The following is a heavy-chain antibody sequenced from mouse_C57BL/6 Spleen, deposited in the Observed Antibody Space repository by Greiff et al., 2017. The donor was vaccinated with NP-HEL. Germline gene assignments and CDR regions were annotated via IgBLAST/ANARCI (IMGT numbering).Heavy chain of an antibody. Sequence: QVQLQQTGAELVKPGASVKMSCKASGYTFTRYWITWVKQRPGQGLEWIGELYPGSGSTNYNEKFKSKATLTVDTSSSTAYMQLSSLTSEGSAVYYCAKGDYGMDYWGQGTSVTVSS. CDR1: GYTFTRYW. CDR3: AKGDYGMDY. V-gene: IGHV1-55*01. D-gene: IGHD2-4*01. CDR2: LYPGSGST. J-gene: IGHJ4*01.